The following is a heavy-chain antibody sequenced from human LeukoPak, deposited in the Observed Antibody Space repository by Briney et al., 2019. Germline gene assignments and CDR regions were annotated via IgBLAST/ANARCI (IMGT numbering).Heavy chain of an antibody. CDR2: IYYSGSS. CDR1: GGSIISYY. CDR3: ARLSGTTVVTLGRFDP. Sequence: SETLSLTCAVSGGSIISYYWSWIRQSPGKGLEWIGYIYYSGSSNYNPSLESRVTISVDTSKNQFSLRLSTVTAADTAVYYCARLSGTTVVTLGRFDPWGQGTLVTV. V-gene: IGHV4-59*08. D-gene: IGHD4-23*01. J-gene: IGHJ5*02.